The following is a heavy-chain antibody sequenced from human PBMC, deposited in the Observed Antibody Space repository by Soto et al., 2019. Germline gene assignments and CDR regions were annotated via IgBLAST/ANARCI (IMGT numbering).Heavy chain of an antibody. CDR2: IYWDDDK. V-gene: IGHV2-5*02. D-gene: IGHD2-21*02. CDR3: VQSRSGGDCLHSYSSHSYYGLDV. Sequence: QITLKESGPTLVKPTQTLTLTCTFSGFSLSTTGEGVGWIRQPPGKALEWLALIYWDDDKRYSPSLKSRLTITTATSKNPLALTVPNLDPVDTPTYYCVQSRSGGDCLHSYSSHSYYGLDVWGQGTTVTVSS. J-gene: IGHJ6*02. CDR1: GFSLSTTGEG.